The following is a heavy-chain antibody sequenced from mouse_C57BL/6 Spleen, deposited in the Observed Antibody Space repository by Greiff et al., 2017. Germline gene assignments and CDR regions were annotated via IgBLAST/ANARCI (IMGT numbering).Heavy chain of an antibody. CDR2: INPYNGGT. Sequence: EVQLQQSGPVLVKPGASVKMSCKASGYTFTDYYMNWVKQSHGKSLEWIGVINPYNGGTSYNQKFKGKATLTVNKSSSTAYMELNSLTSEDSAVYYCARSPYYGSSFFYAMDYWGQGTSVTVSS. CDR3: ARSPYYGSSFFYAMDY. V-gene: IGHV1-19*01. D-gene: IGHD1-1*01. CDR1: GYTFTDYY. J-gene: IGHJ4*01.